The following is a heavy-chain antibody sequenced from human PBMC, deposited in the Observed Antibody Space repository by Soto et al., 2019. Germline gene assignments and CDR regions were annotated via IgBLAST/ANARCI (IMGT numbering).Heavy chain of an antibody. J-gene: IGHJ4*02. CDR2: IYSGGST. CDR1: GFTVSSNY. D-gene: IGHD2-15*01. Sequence: GGSLRLSCAASGFTVSSNYMSWVRQAPGKGLEWVSVIYSGGSTYYADSVKGRFTISRHNSKNTLYLQMNSLRAEDTAVYYCARGGRWCRSGGSCYEDYWGQGTLVTVSS. CDR3: ARGGRWCRSGGSCYEDY. V-gene: IGHV3-53*04.